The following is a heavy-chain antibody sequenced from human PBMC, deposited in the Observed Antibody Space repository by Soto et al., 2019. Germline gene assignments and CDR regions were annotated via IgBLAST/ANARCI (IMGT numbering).Heavy chain of an antibody. J-gene: IGHJ4*02. CDR2: ISPYNGKT. Sequence: QVQLVQSGAEVTQPGASVKVSCKTSGYTFTEYGISWFRQAPGQGLEWMGWISPYNGKTKYIQEFQDRVTITTDTSSTTVYMDLRTLKSDDTAIYFCARADYGDTKIYSFDHWGQGTLVTVSS. D-gene: IGHD4-17*01. CDR1: GYTFTEYG. V-gene: IGHV1-18*01. CDR3: ARADYGDTKIYSFDH.